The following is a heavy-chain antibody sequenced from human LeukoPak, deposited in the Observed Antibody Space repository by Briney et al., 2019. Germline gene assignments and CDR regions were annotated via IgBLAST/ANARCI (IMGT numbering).Heavy chain of an antibody. Sequence: ASVKVSCKVSGYTLTELSMHWVRQAPGKGLEWMGGFDPEDGETIYAQKFQGRVTMTEDTSTDTAYMELSSLRSEDTAVYYCATGFPGYYDSSGSPDYWGQGTLVTVPS. V-gene: IGHV1-24*01. CDR2: FDPEDGET. J-gene: IGHJ4*02. CDR1: GYTLTELS. D-gene: IGHD3-22*01. CDR3: ATGFPGYYDSSGSPDY.